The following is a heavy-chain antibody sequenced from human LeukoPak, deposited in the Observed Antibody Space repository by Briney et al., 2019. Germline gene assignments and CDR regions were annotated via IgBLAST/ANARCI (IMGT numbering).Heavy chain of an antibody. D-gene: IGHD2-15*01. CDR2: VNPNSGNT. CDR3: ARVLECSGGSCYNAYYYMDV. CDR1: GYTFTSYD. V-gene: IGHV1-8*03. Sequence: ASVKVSCKASGYTFTSYDINWVRQATGQGLEWMGWVNPNSGNTGYAQKFQGRVTITRNTSISTAYMELSSLRSEDTAVYYCARVLECSGGSCYNAYYYMDVWGKGTTVTISS. J-gene: IGHJ6*03.